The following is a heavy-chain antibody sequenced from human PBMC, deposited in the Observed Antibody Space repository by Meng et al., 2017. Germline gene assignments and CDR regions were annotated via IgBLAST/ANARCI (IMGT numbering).Heavy chain of an antibody. J-gene: IGHJ5*02. CDR1: VGTFSSYA. D-gene: IGHD4-17*01. Sequence: QVLVVQSGGEGKKPGSPCKASLKASVGTFSSYAISWVRQAPGQRLEWMGGIIPIFGTANYAQKFQGRVTITADESTSTAYMELSSLRSEDTAVYYCARDYGDYAWIAKRWFDPWGQGTLVTVSS. CDR3: ARDYGDYAWIAKRWFDP. CDR2: IIPIFGTA. V-gene: IGHV1-69*12.